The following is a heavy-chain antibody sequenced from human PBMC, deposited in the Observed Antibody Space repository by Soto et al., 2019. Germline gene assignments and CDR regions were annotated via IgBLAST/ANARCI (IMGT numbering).Heavy chain of an antibody. Sequence: PGVSLXLSCAAPGFTFSSCAMGWVRQAPGQGLEWVSDIIDSGGSTYYADPAKRRSTISRHNSKSTRYLQMHTLSAEDTALYYCARGRSYYYYYGVEAWGEGTTVTVSS. CDR3: ARGRSYYYYYGVEA. J-gene: IGHJ6*01. CDR1: GFTFSSCA. CDR2: IIDSGGST. V-gene: IGHV3-23*01.